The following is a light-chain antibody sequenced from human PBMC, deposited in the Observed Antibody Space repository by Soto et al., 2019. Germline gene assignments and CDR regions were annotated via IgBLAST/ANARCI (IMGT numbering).Light chain of an antibody. V-gene: IGKV1-5*01. Sequence: DIQMTQSPSTLSASVGETVTITCRASQTTYNWLAWYQHKPGKAPELLIYDVSALESGVPSRFSRSGSGTEFTLTISSLQPDDFATYCCQQSRTFGQGTKLEIK. CDR3: QQSRT. J-gene: IGKJ2*01. CDR1: QTTYNW. CDR2: DVS.